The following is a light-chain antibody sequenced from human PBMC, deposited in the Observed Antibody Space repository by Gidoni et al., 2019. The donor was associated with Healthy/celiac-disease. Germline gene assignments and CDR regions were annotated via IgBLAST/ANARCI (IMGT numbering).Light chain of an antibody. CDR1: QSISSW. CDR3: QQYNSYSRT. V-gene: IGKV1-5*03. Sequence: DIQMTQSPSTLSASVGDRVTITCRASQSISSWLDWYQQKPGKAPKLLIYKASSLESGVPSRFSGSGSGTDFTLTISSLQPDDFATYYCQQYNSYSRTFGPGTKVEIK. J-gene: IGKJ1*01. CDR2: KAS.